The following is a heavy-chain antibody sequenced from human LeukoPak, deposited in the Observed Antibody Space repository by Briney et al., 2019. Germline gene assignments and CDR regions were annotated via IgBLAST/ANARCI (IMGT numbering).Heavy chain of an antibody. D-gene: IGHD5-12*01. CDR1: GGSISTDNCY. CDR2: IYYNGNT. Sequence: PSETLSLTCTVSGGSISTDNCYWGWIRQPPGKGLEWIGSIYYNGNTYYNPSLKSRVTISVDTSKNQFSLKVNSVTAEDTAVYYCARSARYSGYEWGFDPWGQGTLVTVSS. V-gene: IGHV4-39*07. CDR3: ARSARYSGYEWGFDP. J-gene: IGHJ5*02.